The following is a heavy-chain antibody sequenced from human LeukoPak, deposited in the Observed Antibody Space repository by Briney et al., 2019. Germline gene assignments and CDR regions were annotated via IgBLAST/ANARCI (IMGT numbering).Heavy chain of an antibody. CDR3: ATGVHGITAAGDYYFDY. V-gene: IGHV4-34*01. J-gene: IGHJ4*02. CDR2: INHSGST. Sequence: SETLSLTCAVYGGSFSGYYWSWIRQPPGKGLEWIGEINHSGSTNYNPSLRSRVTISVDTSKNQFSLKLSSVTAADTAVYYCATGVHGITAAGDYYFDYWGQGTLVTVSS. D-gene: IGHD6-13*01. CDR1: GGSFSGYY.